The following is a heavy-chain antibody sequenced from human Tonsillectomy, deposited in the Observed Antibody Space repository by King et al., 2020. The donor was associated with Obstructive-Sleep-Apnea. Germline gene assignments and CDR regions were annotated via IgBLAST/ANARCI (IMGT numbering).Heavy chain of an antibody. CDR3: AKEEVSKDIDY. CDR1: GFTFSSYG. Sequence: VQLVESGGGVVQPGRSLRLSCAASGFTFSSYGMHWVRQAPGKGLEWVAVISYDGSNKYYADSVKGRFTNSRDNSKNTMYLQMNSLRAEDTAVYYCAKEEVSKDIDYWGQGTLVTVSS. J-gene: IGHJ4*02. CDR2: ISYDGSNK. V-gene: IGHV3-30*18. D-gene: IGHD2-21*01.